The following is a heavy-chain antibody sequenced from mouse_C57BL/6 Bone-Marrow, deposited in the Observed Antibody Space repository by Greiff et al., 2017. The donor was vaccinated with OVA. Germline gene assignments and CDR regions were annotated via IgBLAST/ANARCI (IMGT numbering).Heavy chain of an antibody. Sequence: EVKLVESGPELVKPGASVKISCKASGYSFTGYYMHWVKQSHGNILDWIGYIYPYNGVSSYNQKFKGKATLTVDKSSSTAYMELRSLTSEDSAVYYCARWVYYDYDDAMDYWGQGTSVTVSS. J-gene: IGHJ4*01. V-gene: IGHV1-31*01. D-gene: IGHD2-4*01. CDR2: IYPYNGVS. CDR1: GYSFTGYY. CDR3: ARWVYYDYDDAMDY.